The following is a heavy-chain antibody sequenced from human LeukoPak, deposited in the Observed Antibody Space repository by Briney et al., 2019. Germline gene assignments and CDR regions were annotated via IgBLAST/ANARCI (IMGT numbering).Heavy chain of an antibody. V-gene: IGHV1-46*01. Sequence: GASVKVSCKASGYTFTSYYMHWVRQAPGQGLEWMGIINPSGGSTSYAQKFQGRVTMTRDMSTSTVYMELSSLRSEDTAVYYCARDGTPEYYFDYWGQGTLVTVSS. CDR1: GYTFTSYY. J-gene: IGHJ4*02. CDR3: ARDGTPEYYFDY. D-gene: IGHD2/OR15-2a*01. CDR2: INPSGGST.